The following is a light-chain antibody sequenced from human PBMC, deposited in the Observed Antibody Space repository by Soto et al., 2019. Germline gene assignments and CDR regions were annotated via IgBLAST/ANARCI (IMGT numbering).Light chain of an antibody. CDR2: GAT. V-gene: IGKV3-15*01. CDR1: QRLGSD. CDR3: QQYNNWPRT. Sequence: EIAITQCPRTLYLSQQDTATLSCRATQRLGSDLAWYQQKPGQEPRLFIHGATTRAPAIPARFSSSGSGTELTLPTSSLQSEDFAVYYCQQYNNWPRTFGQGTKVDIK. J-gene: IGKJ1*01.